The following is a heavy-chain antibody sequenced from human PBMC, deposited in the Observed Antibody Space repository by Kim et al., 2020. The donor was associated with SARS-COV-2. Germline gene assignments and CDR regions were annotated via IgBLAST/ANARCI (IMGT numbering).Heavy chain of an antibody. V-gene: IGHV3-66*01. J-gene: IGHJ6*02. CDR1: GFTVSSNY. CDR2: IYSGGST. CDR3: ARDDIVVVPAASLIYYYYGMDV. Sequence: GGSLRLSCAASGFTVSSNYMSWVRQAPGKGLEWVSVIYSGGSTYYADSVKGRFTISRDNSKNTLYLQMNSLRAEDTAVYYCARDDIVVVPAASLIYYYYGMDVWGQGTTVTVSS. D-gene: IGHD2-2*01.